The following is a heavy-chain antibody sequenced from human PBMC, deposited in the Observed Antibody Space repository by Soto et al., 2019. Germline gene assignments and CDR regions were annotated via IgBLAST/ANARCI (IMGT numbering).Heavy chain of an antibody. CDR3: ARDPGYCSSTSCYRDAFDI. D-gene: IGHD2-2*02. V-gene: IGHV3-21*01. CDR2: ISSSSSYI. CDR1: GFTFSSYS. J-gene: IGHJ3*02. Sequence: EVQLVESGGGLVKPGGSLRLSCAASGFTFSSYSMNWFRQAPGKGLEWVSSISSSSSYIYYADSVKGRFTISRDNAKNSLYLQMNSLRAEDTAVYYCARDPGYCSSTSCYRDAFDIWGQGTMVTVSS.